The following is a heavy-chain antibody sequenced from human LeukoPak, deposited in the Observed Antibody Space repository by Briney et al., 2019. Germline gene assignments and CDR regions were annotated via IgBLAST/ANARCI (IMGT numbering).Heavy chain of an antibody. Sequence: VGSLRLSCAASGFTFDDYGMSWVRQAPGKGLEWVSGINWNGGSTGYADSVKGRFTVSRDNAKNSLNLQMISLRAEDTALYYCVKHDGGRYSYGHVDVDYWGQGTLVTVSS. J-gene: IGHJ4*02. D-gene: IGHD5-18*01. V-gene: IGHV3-20*04. CDR3: VKHDGGRYSYGHVDVDY. CDR2: INWNGGST. CDR1: GFTFDDYG.